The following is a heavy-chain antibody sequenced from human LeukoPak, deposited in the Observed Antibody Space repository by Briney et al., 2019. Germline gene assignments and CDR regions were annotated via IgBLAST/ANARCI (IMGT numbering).Heavy chain of an antibody. CDR3: ARHIDIVVVMDV. Sequence: SETLSLTCTVSGASISSYYWSWLRQPAGKGLEWIGRIYTSGSTNYNPSLKSRVTMSVDTSKNQFSLKLSSVTAADTAVYYCARHIDIVVVMDVWGKGTTVTVSS. CDR2: IYTSGST. CDR1: GASISSYY. V-gene: IGHV4-4*07. J-gene: IGHJ6*04. D-gene: IGHD2-15*01.